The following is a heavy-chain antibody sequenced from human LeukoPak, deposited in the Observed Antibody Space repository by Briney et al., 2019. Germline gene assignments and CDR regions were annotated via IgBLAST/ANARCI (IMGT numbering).Heavy chain of an antibody. CDR1: GFTFSSYW. Sequence: GGSLRLSCAASGFTFSSYWMSWVRQAPGKGLEWVSASSSSGINTYYADSVKGRFTISRDNPKDTLYLQMNSLRAEDTAVYYCAKGLQALGYCSGGSCYLFDYWGQGTLVTVSS. D-gene: IGHD2-15*01. CDR2: SSSSGINT. V-gene: IGHV3-23*01. CDR3: AKGLQALGYCSGGSCYLFDY. J-gene: IGHJ4*02.